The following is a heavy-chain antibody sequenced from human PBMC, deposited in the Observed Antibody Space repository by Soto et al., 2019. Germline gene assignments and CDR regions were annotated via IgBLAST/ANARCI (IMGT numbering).Heavy chain of an antibody. Sequence: EVQLVESGGGLIQPGGSLRLSCAASGFDIGDYGMAWVRQVPGKGLEWLSGINWNGASTTYADSVKGRFTISKDRAKNSLSLQMSSLRAEDTALYYCARASGSYENFDYWGQGTLVTVSS. V-gene: IGHV3-20*04. J-gene: IGHJ4*02. D-gene: IGHD3-16*01. CDR2: INWNGAST. CDR1: GFDIGDYG. CDR3: ARASGSYENFDY.